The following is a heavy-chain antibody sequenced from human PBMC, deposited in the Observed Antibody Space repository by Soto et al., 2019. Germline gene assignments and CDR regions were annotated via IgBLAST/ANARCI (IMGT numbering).Heavy chain of an antibody. CDR2: IYFGGTT. D-gene: IGHD2-15*01. V-gene: IGHV4-59*08. CDR1: GGSISPYS. J-gene: IGHJ5*02. Sequence: QVQLQESGPGLVKPSETLSLTCTVSGGSISPYSWSWIRQPPGKGLVWMGNIYFGGTTKYTPSLKSRVTMSVDTSKNQFSLKRTSVNASDTAVYYCARLGGFFQALSAWGQGTLVTVS. CDR3: ARLGGFFQALSA.